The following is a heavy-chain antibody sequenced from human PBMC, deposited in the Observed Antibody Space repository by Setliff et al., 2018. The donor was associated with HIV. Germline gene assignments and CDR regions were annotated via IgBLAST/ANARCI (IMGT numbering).Heavy chain of an antibody. Sequence: PSETLSLTCTVSSGSITSRTYYWGWIRQPPGKGLEWIGSIFYSGITYYNPSLKSRVSISVDTSKNQFSLNLTSVTAADTAVYYCARSKTFYEFWCGYYTHGAFKIWGLGTMVTVSS. D-gene: IGHD3-3*01. CDR3: ARSKTFYEFWCGYYTHGAFKI. V-gene: IGHV4-39*01. CDR2: IFYSGIT. J-gene: IGHJ3*02. CDR1: SGSITSRTYY.